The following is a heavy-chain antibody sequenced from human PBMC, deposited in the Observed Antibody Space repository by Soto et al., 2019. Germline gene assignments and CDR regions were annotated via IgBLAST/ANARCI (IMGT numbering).Heavy chain of an antibody. CDR2: ISGSGGST. CDR3: ARDKVIFGVVTPHY. Sequence: PGGSLRLSCAASGFTFSSYAMSWVRQAPGKGLEWVSAISGSGGSTYYADSVKGRFTISRDNSKNTLYLQMNSLRAEDTAVYYCARDKVIFGVVTPHYWGQGTLVTVSS. J-gene: IGHJ4*02. D-gene: IGHD3-3*01. CDR1: GFTFSSYA. V-gene: IGHV3-23*01.